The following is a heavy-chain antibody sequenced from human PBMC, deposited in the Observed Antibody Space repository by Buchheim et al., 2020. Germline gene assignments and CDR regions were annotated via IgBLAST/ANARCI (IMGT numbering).Heavy chain of an antibody. J-gene: IGHJ4*02. Sequence: QVQLVESGGGVVQPGRSLRLSCAASGFTFSSYGMHWVRQAPGKGLEWVAVISYDGSNKYYADSVRGRFTISRDNSKNTLYLQMNSLRGEDTAVYYCAKSSKAYDDFWSGPDYWGKGTL. CDR1: GFTFSSYG. CDR3: AKSSKAYDDFWSGPDY. V-gene: IGHV3-30*18. CDR2: ISYDGSNK. D-gene: IGHD3-3*01.